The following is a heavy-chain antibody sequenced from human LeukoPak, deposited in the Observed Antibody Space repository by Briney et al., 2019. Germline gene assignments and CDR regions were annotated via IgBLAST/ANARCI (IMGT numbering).Heavy chain of an antibody. V-gene: IGHV4-59*08. CDR2: IYYSGST. D-gene: IGHD2-15*01. Sequence: PSETLSLTCTVSGASISSYYWSWIRQPPGKGLEWIGYIYYSGSTNYNPSLKSRVTISVDTSKNQFSLKLSSVTAADTAVYYCARHDGYCSGGSCYFDYWGQGTLVTVSS. J-gene: IGHJ4*02. CDR1: GASISSYY. CDR3: ARHDGYCSGGSCYFDY.